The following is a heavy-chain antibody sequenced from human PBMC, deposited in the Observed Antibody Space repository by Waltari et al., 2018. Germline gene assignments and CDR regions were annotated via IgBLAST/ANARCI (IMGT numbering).Heavy chain of an antibody. CDR1: GYTFTSYD. Sequence: PGASVKVSCKASGYTFTSYDINWVRQATGQGLEWMGWMNANSGNTGYAQKFQGRATMTRNTSISTAYMELSSLRSEDTAVYYCARGGRSYYYYYMDVWGKGTTVTVSS. V-gene: IGHV1-8*01. D-gene: IGHD1-26*01. CDR2: MNANSGNT. CDR3: ARGGRSYYYYYMDV. J-gene: IGHJ6*03.